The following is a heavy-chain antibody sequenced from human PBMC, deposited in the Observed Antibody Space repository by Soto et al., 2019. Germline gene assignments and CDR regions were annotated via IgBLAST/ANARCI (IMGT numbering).Heavy chain of an antibody. Sequence: QVQLQESGPGLVKPSETLSLTCTVSGGSVNSGNYYWSWIRQSPGKGLEWIGHIYYSGSTNYNPSLKRGVTMSVDTSKNQFSLKLSAVTAADTAVYYCARDIGQWLGYYYYGMDVWGQGTTVTVSS. CDR2: IYYSGST. D-gene: IGHD6-19*01. V-gene: IGHV4-61*01. CDR1: GGSVNSGNYY. J-gene: IGHJ6*02. CDR3: ARDIGQWLGYYYYGMDV.